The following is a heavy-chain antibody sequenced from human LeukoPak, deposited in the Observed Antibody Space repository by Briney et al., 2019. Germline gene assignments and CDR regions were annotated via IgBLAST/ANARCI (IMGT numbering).Heavy chain of an antibody. D-gene: IGHD1-26*01. CDR1: GFTFGDYA. Sequence: GGSLRLSCTASGFTFGDYAMSWFRQAPGKGLEWVGFIRSKAYGGTTEYAASVKGRFTISRDNSKSIAYLQMNSLKTEDTAVYYCTRAVGATFSVDHWGQGTLVTVSS. J-gene: IGHJ4*02. CDR2: IRSKAYGGTT. CDR3: TRAVGATFSVDH. V-gene: IGHV3-49*03.